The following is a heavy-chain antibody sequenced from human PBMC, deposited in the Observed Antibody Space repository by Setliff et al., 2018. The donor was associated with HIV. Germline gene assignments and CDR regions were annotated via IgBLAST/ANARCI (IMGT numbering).Heavy chain of an antibody. D-gene: IGHD6-13*01. V-gene: IGHV4-39*01. Sequence: SETLSLTCTVSGGSISSSSYYWGWVRQPPGKGLEWIGSIYYSGSTDYNPSLKSRVTISVDTSKNQFSLRLRSVTAADAAVYYWARRRYSSSGKYFDYWGQGTLVTVSS. CDR1: GGSISSSSYY. J-gene: IGHJ4*02. CDR3: ARRRYSSSGKYFDY. CDR2: IYYSGST.